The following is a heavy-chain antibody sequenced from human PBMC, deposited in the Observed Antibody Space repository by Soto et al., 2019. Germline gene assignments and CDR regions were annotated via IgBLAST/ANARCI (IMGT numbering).Heavy chain of an antibody. Sequence: GGSLRLSCAASGFTFSSYGMHWVRQAPGKGLEWVAVIWYDGSNKYYADSVKGRFTISRDNSKNTLYLQMNSLRAEDTAVYYCARDSHYSSSWIFDYWGQGTLVTVSS. D-gene: IGHD6-13*01. CDR2: IWYDGSNK. CDR3: ARDSHYSSSWIFDY. V-gene: IGHV3-33*01. J-gene: IGHJ4*02. CDR1: GFTFSSYG.